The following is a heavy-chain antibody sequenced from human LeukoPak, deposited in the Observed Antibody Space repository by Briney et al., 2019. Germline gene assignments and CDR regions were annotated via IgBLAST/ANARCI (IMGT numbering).Heavy chain of an antibody. J-gene: IGHJ4*02. V-gene: IGHV1-69*13. CDR1: GGTFSSYA. CDR2: IIPIFGTA. D-gene: IGHD3-3*01. Sequence: SVKVSFKASGGTFSSYAISWVRQAPGQGLEWMGGIIPIFGTANYAQKFQGRVTITADESTSTAYMELSSLRSEDTAVYYCASGLRFLEWSHGDYWGQGTLVTVSS. CDR3: ASGLRFLEWSHGDY.